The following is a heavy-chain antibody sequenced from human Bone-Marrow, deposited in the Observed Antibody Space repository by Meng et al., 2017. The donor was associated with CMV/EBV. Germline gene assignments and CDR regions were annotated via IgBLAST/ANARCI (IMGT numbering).Heavy chain of an antibody. CDR3: AREFVNYGGNSFDY. CDR1: GFTFTYYT. CDR2: ISSSGAGGYM. V-gene: IGHV3-21*01. J-gene: IGHJ4*02. Sequence: GGSLRLSCAASGFTFTYYTMNWVRQAPGKGLEWVSSISSSGAGGYMYYADSVKGRFSVSRDDAKNSVYLQMNSLRAEDTALYYCAREFVNYGGNSFDYWGQGTLVTVSS. D-gene: IGHD4-23*01.